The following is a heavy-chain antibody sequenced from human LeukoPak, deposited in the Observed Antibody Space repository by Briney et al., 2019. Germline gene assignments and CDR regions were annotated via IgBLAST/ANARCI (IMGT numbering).Heavy chain of an antibody. J-gene: IGHJ4*02. CDR2: MNPNSGNT. Sequence: ASVKVSCKASGYTFANYDINWVRQATGQGPEWMGWMNPNSGNTGYAKKFQGRVTITRNTSISTANMELSSLRSEDTAVYYCARGRSSGRSGGFDYWGQGTLVTVSS. D-gene: IGHD6-19*01. CDR1: GYTFANYD. V-gene: IGHV1-8*03. CDR3: ARGRSSGRSGGFDY.